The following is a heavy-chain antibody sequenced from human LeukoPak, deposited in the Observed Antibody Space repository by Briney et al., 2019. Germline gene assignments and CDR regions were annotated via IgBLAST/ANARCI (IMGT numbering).Heavy chain of an antibody. J-gene: IGHJ5*02. CDR3: ARGYGAAAASNWFDP. D-gene: IGHD6-13*01. V-gene: IGHV3-66*01. Sequence: GGSLRLSCAASGFTVSSNYMSWVRRAPGKGLEWVSVIYSGGSTYYADSVKGRFTISRDNSKNTLYLQMNSLRAEDTAVYYCARGYGAAAASNWFDPWGQGTLVTVSS. CDR1: GFTVSSNY. CDR2: IYSGGST.